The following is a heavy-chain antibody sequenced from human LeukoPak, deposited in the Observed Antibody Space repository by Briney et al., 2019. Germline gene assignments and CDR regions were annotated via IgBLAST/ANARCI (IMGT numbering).Heavy chain of an antibody. V-gene: IGHV3-66*02. Sequence: PGGSLRLSCVASRFSISSGYMTWARQAPGKALEWVSLLYSDDSAYYPDSVKGRFTISRDNSKSTLHLQMDTLRTEDTAMYYCARDPWQGSTTLHWGQGIMVTVSS. CDR2: LYSDDSA. D-gene: IGHD1-26*01. J-gene: IGHJ4*02. CDR1: RFSISSGY. CDR3: ARDPWQGSTTLH.